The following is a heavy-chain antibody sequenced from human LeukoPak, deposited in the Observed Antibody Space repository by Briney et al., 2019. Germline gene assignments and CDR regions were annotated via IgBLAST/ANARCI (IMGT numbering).Heavy chain of an antibody. CDR2: IYRGGDT. V-gene: IGHV3-66*01. J-gene: IGHJ4*02. D-gene: IGHD4-17*01. CDR3: AKDHDLLSLRPPDY. Sequence: SGGSLRLSCAASGFTVSTNFMSWVRQAPGKGLEWVSVIYRGGDTYYADSVKGRFTISRDNSKNTLYLQMNSLRAEDTAVYYCAKDHDLLSLRPPDYWGQGTLVTVSS. CDR1: GFTVSTNF.